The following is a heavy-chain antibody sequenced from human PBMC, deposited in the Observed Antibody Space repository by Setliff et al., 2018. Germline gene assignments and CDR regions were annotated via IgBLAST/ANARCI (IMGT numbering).Heavy chain of an antibody. CDR1: GGSFSTYY. CDR2: INHSGST. J-gene: IGHJ4*02. CDR3: ARGLRITMVRGANRGVDY. Sequence: SETLSLTCAVYGGSFSTYYWIWIRQPPGKGLEWIGEINHSGSTNYNPSLKSRVTISVDTSKNQFSLKLSSVTAADTALYYCARGLRITMVRGANRGVDYWGQGTLVTVSS. D-gene: IGHD3-10*01. V-gene: IGHV4-34*01.